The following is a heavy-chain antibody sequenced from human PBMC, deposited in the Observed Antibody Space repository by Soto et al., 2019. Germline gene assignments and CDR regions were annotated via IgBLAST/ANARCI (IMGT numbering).Heavy chain of an antibody. V-gene: IGHV2-5*02. Sequence: QITLKESGPTLVKPTQTLTLTCTFSGFSFSTNAVGVGWIRQPPGKTLEWLTLISWDDDKRYRPSLRSRLTTTKDTSTHKVVLTMTNMDPVDTATYYCARSKNRSLYSFDSWGQGTLVTVSS. CDR2: ISWDDDK. CDR3: ARSKNRSLYSFDS. J-gene: IGHJ4*02. CDR1: GFSFSTNAVG.